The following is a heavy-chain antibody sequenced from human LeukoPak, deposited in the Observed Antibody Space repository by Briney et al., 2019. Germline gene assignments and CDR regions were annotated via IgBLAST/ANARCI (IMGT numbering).Heavy chain of an antibody. CDR3: VKNWLFDY. V-gene: IGHV3-23*01. CDR2: ISGSGGST. CDR1: RFTFNSYA. Sequence: GGSLRLSCAASRFTFNSYAMSGVRQASAKGLEWVSAISGSGGSTYYADSVKGRFTISRDNSKNTLYLQMNSLRAEDTAAYYCVKNWLFDYWGQGTLVTVSS. D-gene: IGHD3-22*01. J-gene: IGHJ4*02.